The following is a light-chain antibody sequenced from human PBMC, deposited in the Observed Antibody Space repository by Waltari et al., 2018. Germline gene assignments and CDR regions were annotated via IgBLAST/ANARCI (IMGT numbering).Light chain of an antibody. CDR1: QDITNY. V-gene: IGKV1-33*01. CDR3: QQYENFPWT. Sequence: DIQMTQSPSSLSASVGDRVTITCQASQDITNYLNWYQQRPGKAPKLLIYDASNLETGVPSRFSGSGSGTEFTFTISSLQPEDVATYYCQQYENFPWTFGQGTKVEVK. J-gene: IGKJ1*01. CDR2: DAS.